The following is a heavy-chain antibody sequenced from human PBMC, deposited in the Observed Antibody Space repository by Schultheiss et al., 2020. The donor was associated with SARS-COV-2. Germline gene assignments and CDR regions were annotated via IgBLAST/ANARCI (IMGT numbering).Heavy chain of an antibody. CDR3: AKDLSPLMVRGDGLYY. J-gene: IGHJ4*02. V-gene: IGHV3-74*01. D-gene: IGHD3-10*01. CDR2: LGSDGSST. CDR1: GFTFSNAW. Sequence: GGSLRLSCAASGFTFSNAWMHWVRQAPGKGLEWVSRLGSDGSSTSYADSVKGRFTISRDNAKNTLYLQMNSLRAEDTAVYYCAKDLSPLMVRGDGLYYWGQGTLVTVSS.